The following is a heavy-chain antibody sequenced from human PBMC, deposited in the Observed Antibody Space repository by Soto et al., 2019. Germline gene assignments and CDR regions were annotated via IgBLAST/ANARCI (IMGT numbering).Heavy chain of an antibody. V-gene: IGHV4-31*03. CDR1: GGSISSGGYY. CDR2: IYYSGST. D-gene: IGHD2-2*01. CDR3: ASVSRYCSSNSCRYWFDP. J-gene: IGHJ5*02. Sequence: SETLSLTCTVSGGSISSGGYYWRWNRQHPGKGLEWIGYIYYSGSTYYNPSFKSRVTISVDTAKTRFSLKLSSVTAANTAVYYCASVSRYCSSNSCRYWFDPWGQGTLVTVSS.